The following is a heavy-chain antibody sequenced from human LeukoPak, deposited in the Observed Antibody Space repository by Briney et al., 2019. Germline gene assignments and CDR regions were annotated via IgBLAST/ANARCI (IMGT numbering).Heavy chain of an antibody. J-gene: IGHJ4*02. CDR2: ISRDGGNV. V-gene: IGHV3-43*01. CDR1: GFTFDDYS. CDR3: TKDRYCTTTFCPLDY. Sequence: SGGSLRLSCVASGFTFDDYSFHWVRQVPGKGLEWLSLISRDGGNVYYADSVKGRFTISRENRKNSLYLQMNSLSTEATALYYCTKDRYCTTTFCPLDYWGQGTLVTVSS. D-gene: IGHD2-8*01.